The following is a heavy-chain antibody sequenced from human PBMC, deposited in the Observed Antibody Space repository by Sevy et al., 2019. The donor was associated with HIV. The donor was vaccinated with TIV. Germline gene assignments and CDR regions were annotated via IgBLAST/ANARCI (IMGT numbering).Heavy chain of an antibody. CDR1: GFTFSSYW. J-gene: IGHJ6*02. CDR3: AREGLWFGELYYYGMDA. V-gene: IGHV3-7*01. Sequence: GGSLRLSCAASGFTFSSYWMSWVRQAPGKGLEWVANIQPDGSEKYYVDSVKGRLTISRDNAKNSWYLQMNSLRAEDTAVYYCAREGLWFGELYYYGMDAWGQGTTVTVSS. CDR2: IQPDGSEK. D-gene: IGHD3-10*01.